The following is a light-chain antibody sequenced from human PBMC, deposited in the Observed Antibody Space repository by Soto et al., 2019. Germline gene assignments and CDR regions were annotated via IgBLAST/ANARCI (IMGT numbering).Light chain of an antibody. J-gene: IGKJ1*01. CDR2: GAS. V-gene: IGKV3-15*01. CDR1: QSVSQSVSSK. CDR3: QQYHNWPLT. Sequence: EVVMTQSPATLSVSPGERVTLSCRASQSVSQSVSSKLAWYQQKPGRAPRLLIHGASTRANGIPARFSGSGSGTEFTLTISSLQSDDLEVHFCQQYHNWPLTFGQGTKVDIK.